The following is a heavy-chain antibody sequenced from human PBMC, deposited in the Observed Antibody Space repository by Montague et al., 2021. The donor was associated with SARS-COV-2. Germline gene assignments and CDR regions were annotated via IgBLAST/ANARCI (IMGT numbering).Heavy chain of an antibody. Sequence: VKPTQTLTLTCTFPGFSLSTSGVGVGWIRQPPGKALEWLALIYWDDDKRYSPSLKSRLTITKDTSKNQVVLTMTNMDPVDTATYYCAHRRPLYYYDSSLSTFDYWGQGTLVTVSS. D-gene: IGHD3-22*01. CDR2: IYWDDDK. CDR3: AHRRPLYYYDSSLSTFDY. V-gene: IGHV2-5*02. J-gene: IGHJ4*02. CDR1: GFSLSTSGVG.